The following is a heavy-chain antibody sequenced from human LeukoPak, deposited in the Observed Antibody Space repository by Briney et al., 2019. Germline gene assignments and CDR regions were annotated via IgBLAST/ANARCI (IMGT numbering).Heavy chain of an antibody. CDR1: GGSISSSSYY. CDR3: ARRGCSSGRTYCYYFDY. Sequence: SETLSLTCTVSGGSISSSSYYWGWIRQPPGKGLEWIGRIYYSGSTYYNPSLKSRVTISVDTSKTQFSLKLSSVTAADTAVYYCARRGCSSGRTYCYYFDYWGQGTLVTVSS. D-gene: IGHD6-19*01. CDR2: IYYSGST. J-gene: IGHJ4*02. V-gene: IGHV4-39*01.